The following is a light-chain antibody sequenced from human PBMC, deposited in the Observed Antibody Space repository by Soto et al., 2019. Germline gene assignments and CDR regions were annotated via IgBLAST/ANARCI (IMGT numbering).Light chain of an antibody. CDR2: AAS. CDR3: QQYNNWLWT. V-gene: IGKV3-15*01. J-gene: IGKJ1*01. CDR1: QSVSSN. Sequence: EIVMTQSPATLSVSPGERATLSCRASQSVSSNLAWYQQKPGQAPRLLIYAASTRANGIPGRFSGSGSGTQFTLTIRSLQSEDLAVYYCQQYNNWLWTFGQGTKVEIK.